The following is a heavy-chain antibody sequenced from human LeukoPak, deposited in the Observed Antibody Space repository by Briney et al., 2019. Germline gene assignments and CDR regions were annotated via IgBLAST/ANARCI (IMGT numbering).Heavy chain of an antibody. CDR1: GFTFSSYV. J-gene: IGHJ4*02. CDR3: ARDEYYFDY. V-gene: IGHV3-33*01. CDR2: IWYDGSNK. Sequence: GGSLRLSCAASGFTFSSYVMHWVRQAPGKGLEWVAVIWYDGSNKYYADSVKGRFTISRDNSRNTLYLQMNSLRAEDTAVYYCARDEYYFDYWGQGTLVTVSS.